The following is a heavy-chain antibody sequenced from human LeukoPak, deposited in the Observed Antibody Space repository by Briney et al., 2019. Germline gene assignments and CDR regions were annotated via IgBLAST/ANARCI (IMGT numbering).Heavy chain of an antibody. Sequence: PGGSLRLSCAASGFTFSSYAMSWVRQAPGKGLEWVSAISGSGGSTYYADSVKGRFTISRDNSKNTLYLQMNSLRAEDTAVYYCATPLDAVGSTYYFVHWGQGPLVTVSS. V-gene: IGHV3-23*01. CDR1: GFTFSSYA. J-gene: IGHJ4*02. CDR3: ATPLDAVGSTYYFVH. CDR2: ISGSGGST. D-gene: IGHD2-2*03.